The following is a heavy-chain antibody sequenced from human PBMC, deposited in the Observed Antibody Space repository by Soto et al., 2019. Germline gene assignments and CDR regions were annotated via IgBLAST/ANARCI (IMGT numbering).Heavy chain of an antibody. CDR2: VTADGGT. Sequence: EVQVLESGGGLVQPGGSLRLSCEGSGFTVSSHAMTWIRQAPGKGPEWVSTVTADGGTYYADSVKGRFAMSRDTSENTLYLQMTSLGAEDTAAYYCAPHVSCSGGSCQYDAFASRGQGTMVTVAS. V-gene: IGHV3-23*01. J-gene: IGHJ3*02. CDR1: GFTVSSHA. D-gene: IGHD2-15*01. CDR3: APHVSCSGGSCQYDAFAS.